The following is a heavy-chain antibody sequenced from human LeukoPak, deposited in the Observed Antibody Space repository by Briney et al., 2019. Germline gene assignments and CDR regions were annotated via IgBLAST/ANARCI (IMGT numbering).Heavy chain of an antibody. V-gene: IGHV4-39*02. CDR2: IYYSGST. D-gene: IGHD6-19*01. Sequence: SETLSLTCTVSGGSISSSSYYWGWIRQPPGKGLEWIGSIYYSGSTYYNPSLKSRVTISVDTSKNQFSLKLSSVTAADTAVYYCARDPGYSSGWSEGSYWGQGTLVTVSS. J-gene: IGHJ4*02. CDR3: ARDPGYSSGWSEGSY. CDR1: GGSISSSSYY.